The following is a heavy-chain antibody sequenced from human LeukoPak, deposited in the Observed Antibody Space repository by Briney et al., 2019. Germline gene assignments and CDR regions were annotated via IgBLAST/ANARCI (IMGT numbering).Heavy chain of an antibody. CDR1: GDSVSSNSAA. D-gene: IGHD3-22*01. CDR2: TYYRSKWYN. Sequence: SQTLSLTCAISGDSVSSNSAAWNWIRQSPSRGLEWLGRTYYRSKWYNDYAVSVKSRITINPDTSKNQFSLQLNSVTPEDTAVYYCARGSSSGYYSNYYYYMDVWGKGTTVTVSS. V-gene: IGHV6-1*01. J-gene: IGHJ6*03. CDR3: ARGSSSGYYSNYYYYMDV.